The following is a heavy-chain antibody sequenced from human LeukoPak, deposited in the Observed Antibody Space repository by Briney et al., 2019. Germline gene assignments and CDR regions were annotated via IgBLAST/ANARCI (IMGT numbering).Heavy chain of an antibody. J-gene: IGHJ4*02. D-gene: IGHD3-22*01. CDR3: ARGSTYYESSGQVPFDY. Sequence: GGSLILSCAASGFTFSGSPILWVRQASGKGLEWVGRIRSKADNYATAYAASVQGRCTISRDDSKSTAYLQLNSLKTEDTAVYYCARGSTYYESSGQVPFDYWGQGTLVTVSS. CDR2: IRSKADNYAT. CDR1: GFTFSGSP. V-gene: IGHV3-73*01.